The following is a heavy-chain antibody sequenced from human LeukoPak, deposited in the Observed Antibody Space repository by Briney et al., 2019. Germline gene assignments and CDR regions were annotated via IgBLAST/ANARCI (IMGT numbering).Heavy chain of an antibody. V-gene: IGHV3-23*01. D-gene: IGHD5-24*01. CDR1: GFTFSSYG. J-gene: IGHJ4*02. CDR2: ISGSGGST. CDR3: AKDLGGQLGE. Sequence: PGGSLRLSCAASGFTFSSYGMSWVRQAPGKGLEWVSAISGSGGSTYYADSVKGRFTISRDNSKNTLYLQMNSLRAENTAVYYCAKDLGGQLGEWGQGTLVTVSS.